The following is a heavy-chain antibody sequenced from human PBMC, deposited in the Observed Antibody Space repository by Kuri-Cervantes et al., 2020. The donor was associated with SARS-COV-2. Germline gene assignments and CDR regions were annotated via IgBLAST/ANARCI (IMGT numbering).Heavy chain of an antibody. CDR1: GYTFTSYG. Sequence: SVKVSCKASGYTFTSYGISWVRQAPGQGLEWMGGIIPIFGTANYAQKLQGRVTITTDESTSTAYMELSSLRSEDTAVYYCAIRVEKGVGDYYYYYYMDVWGKGTTVTVSS. V-gene: IGHV1-69*05. D-gene: IGHD3-10*01. CDR2: IIPIFGTA. CDR3: AIRVEKGVGDYYYYYYMDV. J-gene: IGHJ6*03.